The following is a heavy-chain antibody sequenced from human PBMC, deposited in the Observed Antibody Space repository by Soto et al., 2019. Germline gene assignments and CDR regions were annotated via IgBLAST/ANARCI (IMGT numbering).Heavy chain of an antibody. CDR2: IYHSGST. D-gene: IGHD2-15*01. V-gene: IGHV4-4*02. J-gene: IGHJ4*02. CDR1: GGSISSSNW. Sequence: QVQLQESVPGLVKPSGTLSLTCAVSGGSISSSNWWSWVRQPPGKGLEWIGEIYHSGSTNYNPSLKSRVTISVDKSKNQFSLKLSSVTAADTAVYYCASSPGYCSGGSCYSQRYFDYWGQGTLVTVSS. CDR3: ASSPGYCSGGSCYSQRYFDY.